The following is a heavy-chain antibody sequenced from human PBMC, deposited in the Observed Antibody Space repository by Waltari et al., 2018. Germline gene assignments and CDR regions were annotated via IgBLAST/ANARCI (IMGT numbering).Heavy chain of an antibody. Sequence: EVQLVQSGAEVKKPGESLKISCKGSGYSFTSYWIGWVRQMPGKGLEGRGIGYPADSDTRYSTSVQGQVTISADTSISTAYLQWSSLKASDTAMYYCARSLAIAVAGNAFDIWGQGTMVTVSS. CDR3: ARSLAIAVAGNAFDI. J-gene: IGHJ3*02. CDR2: GYPADSDT. D-gene: IGHD6-19*01. CDR1: GYSFTSYW. V-gene: IGHV5-51*01.